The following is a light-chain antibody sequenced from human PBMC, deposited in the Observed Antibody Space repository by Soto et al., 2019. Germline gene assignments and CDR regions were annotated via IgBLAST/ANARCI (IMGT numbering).Light chain of an antibody. CDR2: AAS. CDR1: QSISSW. V-gene: IGKV1-39*01. J-gene: IGKJ5*01. CDR3: QQSYSTPIT. Sequence: GDRVTITCRASQSISSWLAWYQQKPGKAPKPLIYAASNLQSGVPSRFSGSGSGTDFTLTISSLQREDVATYYCQQSYSTPITFGQGTRLEIK.